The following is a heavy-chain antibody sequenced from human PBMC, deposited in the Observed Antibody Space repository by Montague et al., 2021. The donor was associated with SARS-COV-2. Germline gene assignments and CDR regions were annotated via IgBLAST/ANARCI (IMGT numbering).Heavy chain of an antibody. Sequence: SLRLSCAASGFTFSQYDMHWVRQVTGKGLEWVSGIGKAGDTNYPCTVXXLFTLSREDAKNSLYLQMNSLRAGDTAVYYCGRGVRYFGSGGWSFYYYGVDVWGQGTTVTVSS. CDR1: GFTFSQYD. CDR3: GRGVRYFGSGGWSFYYYGVDV. D-gene: IGHD3-10*01. J-gene: IGHJ6*02. CDR2: IGKAGDT. V-gene: IGHV3-13*01.